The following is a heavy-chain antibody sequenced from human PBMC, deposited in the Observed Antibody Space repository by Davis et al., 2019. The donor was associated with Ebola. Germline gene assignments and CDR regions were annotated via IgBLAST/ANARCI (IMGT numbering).Heavy chain of an antibody. J-gene: IGHJ5*01. CDR3: ARGGGSSWFAY. V-gene: IGHV3-23*01. D-gene: IGHD6-13*01. Sequence: GGSLRLSCAVSGFTFSTYAMTWVRQAPGKGLEWVSATSSSGDSRHHADSVKGRFAISRDNSKDTLYLQMNSLRIEDTGVYYCARGGGSSWFAYWGQGTLVSVSS. CDR1: GFTFSTYA. CDR2: TSSSGDSR.